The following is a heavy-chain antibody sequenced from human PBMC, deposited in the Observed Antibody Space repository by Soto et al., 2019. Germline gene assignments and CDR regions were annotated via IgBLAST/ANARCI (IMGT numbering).Heavy chain of an antibody. Sequence: QVQLAQSGAEEKKPGASVKVSCKASGYTFTSYPMHWVRQAPGRRLEWMGWINTGNGNTRYSQKFQGRVTITRDTSASTAYMQLSSLRSEDTAVYYCATDRGGYCSGGSCDEVWFDPWGQGTLVTVSS. CDR3: ATDRGGYCSGGSCDEVWFDP. D-gene: IGHD2-15*01. J-gene: IGHJ5*02. CDR2: INTGNGNT. CDR1: GYTFTSYP. V-gene: IGHV1-3*05.